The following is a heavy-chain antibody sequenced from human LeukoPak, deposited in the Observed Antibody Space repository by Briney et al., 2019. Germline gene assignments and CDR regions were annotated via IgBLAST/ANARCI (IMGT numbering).Heavy chain of an antibody. CDR3: ARQGGYSSPFSV. Sequence: SETLSLTCTVSGGSINSYYWSWIRQPPGKGLECIGYIYTSGSTNYNPSLKSRVTMSLDTSKNQFSLQLSSVTAADTAVYYCARQGGYSSPFSVWGKGTTVTVSS. D-gene: IGHD6-6*01. V-gene: IGHV4-4*09. CDR1: GGSINSYY. J-gene: IGHJ6*04. CDR2: IYTSGST.